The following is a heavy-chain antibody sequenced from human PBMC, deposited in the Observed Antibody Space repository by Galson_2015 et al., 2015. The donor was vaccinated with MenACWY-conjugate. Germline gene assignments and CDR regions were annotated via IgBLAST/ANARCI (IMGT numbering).Heavy chain of an antibody. CDR1: GFTFSRYW. CDR3: ATYFSSPSCYANGAY. CDR2: INSDGSAA. D-gene: IGHD2-2*01. V-gene: IGHV3-74*01. Sequence: SLRLSCAASGFTFSRYWMHWVRQSPGKGLVWVSRINSDGSAADYADSVKGRFTISRDNAKNTLYLQMNSLRAEDTAVYYCATYFSSPSCYANGAYWGHGTLVTVSS. J-gene: IGHJ4*01.